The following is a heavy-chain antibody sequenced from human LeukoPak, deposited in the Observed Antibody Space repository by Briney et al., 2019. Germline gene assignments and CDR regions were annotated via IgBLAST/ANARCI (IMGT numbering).Heavy chain of an antibody. CDR3: ARGLTYSSSWFWAFDI. CDR2: ISSSSSYI. Sequence: GGSLRLSCAASGFTFSTYSMIWVRQAPGKGLEWVSSISSSSSYIYNGDSVRGRFTISRDNAKNSLYLQMNSLRAEDTAVYYCARGLTYSSSWFWAFDIWGQGTMVTVSS. V-gene: IGHV3-21*01. CDR1: GFTFSTYS. J-gene: IGHJ3*02. D-gene: IGHD6-13*01.